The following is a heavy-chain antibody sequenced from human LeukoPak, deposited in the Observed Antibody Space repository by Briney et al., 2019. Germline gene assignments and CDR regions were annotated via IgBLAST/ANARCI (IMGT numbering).Heavy chain of an antibody. CDR3: ARHVSEDCSGGSCYSRFDY. CDR1: GGSISSHD. CDR2: IYHSGST. J-gene: IGHJ4*02. Sequence: PSETLSLTCTVSGGSISSHDWNWIRQPPGKGLEWIGYIYHSGSTNYNPSLKSRVTISVDTSKNQFSLKLSSVTPADTAVYYCARHVSEDCSGGSCYSRFDYWGQGTLVTVSS. V-gene: IGHV4-59*08. D-gene: IGHD2-15*01.